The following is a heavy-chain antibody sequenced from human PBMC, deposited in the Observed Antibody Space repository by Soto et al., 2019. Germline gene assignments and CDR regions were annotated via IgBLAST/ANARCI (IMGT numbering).Heavy chain of an antibody. D-gene: IGHD1-1*01. V-gene: IGHV3-74*01. J-gene: IGHJ6*02. CDR2: INSDGRST. Sequence: RGSLRLCCAGSGVTLSTYWMHWVRQAPGKGLVWVSRINSDGRSTSYADSVKGRFTISRDNAKNTLYLQVNSLRAEDTAVYYCARGSRATGDYYYGMDVWGQGTTVTVSS. CDR3: ARGSRATGDYYYGMDV. CDR1: GVTLSTYW.